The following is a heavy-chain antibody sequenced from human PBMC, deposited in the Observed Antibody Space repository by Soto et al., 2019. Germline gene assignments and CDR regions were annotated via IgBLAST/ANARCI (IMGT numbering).Heavy chain of an antibody. CDR2: ISSSSSTI. CDR1: GFTFSSYS. J-gene: IGHJ4*02. D-gene: IGHD3-3*01. V-gene: IGHV3-48*01. CDR3: ARGRITIFGVVINYFYY. Sequence: EVQLVESGGGLVQPGGSLRLSCAASGFTFSSYSMNWVRQAPGKGLEWVSYISSSSSTIYYADSVKGRFTISRDNAKYSLYLQRNSLRAEDTAVYYCARGRITIFGVVINYFYYCGQVTLVTVAS.